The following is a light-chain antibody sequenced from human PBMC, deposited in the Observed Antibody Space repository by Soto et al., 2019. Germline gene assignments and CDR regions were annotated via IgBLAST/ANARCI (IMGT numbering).Light chain of an antibody. Sequence: DIVLTQSPLSLPVTPGEPASISCRSSQSPLNSNGYIYLDWYLQKPGQSPQLLIYLGSTRASGVPDRFSGSGSGTDFTLRISRVEAEDVGVYYCMQAVETPPTFGQGTKLEIK. CDR1: QSPLNSNGYIY. CDR3: MQAVETPPT. V-gene: IGKV2-28*01. J-gene: IGKJ2*01. CDR2: LGS.